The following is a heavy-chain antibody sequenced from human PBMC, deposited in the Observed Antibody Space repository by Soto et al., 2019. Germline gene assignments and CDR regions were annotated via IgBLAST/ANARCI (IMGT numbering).Heavy chain of an antibody. CDR2: ISYDGSNK. CDR3: AKVLRPYYYYYYGMDV. J-gene: IGHJ6*02. D-gene: IGHD3-3*01. Sequence: LRLSCAASGFTFSSYGMHWVRQAPGKGLEWVAVISYDGSNKYYADSVKGRFTISRDNSKNTLYLQMNSLRAEDTAVYYCAKVLRPYYYYYYGMDVWGQGTTVTVSS. V-gene: IGHV3-30*18. CDR1: GFTFSSYG.